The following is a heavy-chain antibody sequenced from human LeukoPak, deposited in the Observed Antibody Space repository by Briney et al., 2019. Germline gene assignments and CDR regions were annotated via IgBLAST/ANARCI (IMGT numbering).Heavy chain of an antibody. D-gene: IGHD3-22*01. J-gene: IGHJ4*02. Sequence: GESLKISCKGSGYSFTSYWIGWVRQMPGKGLEWMGIIYPGDSDTRYSPSFQGQVTISADKSISTAYLQWSSLKASDTAMCYCARLSYYDSSGYYKGNLDYWGQGTLVTVSS. CDR2: IYPGDSDT. CDR3: ARLSYYDSSGYYKGNLDY. CDR1: GYSFTSYW. V-gene: IGHV5-51*01.